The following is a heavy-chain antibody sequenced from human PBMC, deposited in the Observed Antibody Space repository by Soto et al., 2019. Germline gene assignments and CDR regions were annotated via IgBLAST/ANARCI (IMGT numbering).Heavy chain of an antibody. V-gene: IGHV1-18*01. D-gene: IGHD6-19*01. CDR3: ARDLEAYSSGWYGWVYYYYGMDV. J-gene: IGHJ6*02. CDR1: GYTFTSYC. Sequence: ASVKVSCKASGYTFTSYCISWVRQAPGQGLEWMGWISAYNGNTNYAQKLQGRVTMTTDTSTSTAYMELRSLRSDDTAVYYCARDLEAYSSGWYGWVYYYYGMDVWGQGTTVTVSS. CDR2: ISAYNGNT.